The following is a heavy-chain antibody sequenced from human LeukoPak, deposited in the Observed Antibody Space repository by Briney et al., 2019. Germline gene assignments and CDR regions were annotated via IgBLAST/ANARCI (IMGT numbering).Heavy chain of an antibody. CDR1: GFTLSNYW. D-gene: IGHD6-6*01. CDR2: INSDGSST. Sequence: GGSLRLSCPASGFTLSNYWMRWVRQAPGKGLVWVSRINSDGSSTSHADSVKGRFTISRDNAKSTLYLQVNSLRSEDTAVYYCARGPQRGAAHNYVGMDVLGQGNTVTVSS. V-gene: IGHV3-74*01. J-gene: IGHJ6*02. CDR3: ARGPQRGAAHNYVGMDV.